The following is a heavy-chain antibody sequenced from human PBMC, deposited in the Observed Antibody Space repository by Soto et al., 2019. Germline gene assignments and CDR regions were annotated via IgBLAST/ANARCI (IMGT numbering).Heavy chain of an antibody. V-gene: IGHV3-23*01. Sequence: PGGSLRLSCAASGFTFSNYAMSWVRQAPGKGLEWISRFPGNGDVTYYADSVKGRFTVSRDNSKNTLYLQMNSLRAEDTAVYHCAKDDAVAGGYLQNWGQGILVTVSS. CDR1: GFTFSNYA. CDR2: FPGNGDVT. D-gene: IGHD3-10*01. J-gene: IGHJ4*02. CDR3: AKDDAVAGGYLQN.